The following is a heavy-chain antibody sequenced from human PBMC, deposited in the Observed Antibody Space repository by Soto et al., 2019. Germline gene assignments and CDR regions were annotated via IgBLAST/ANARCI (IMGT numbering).Heavy chain of an antibody. CDR2: IYYSGST. Sequence: PSETLSLTCTVSGGSISSYYWSWIRQPPGKGLEWIGYIYYSGSTYYNPSLKSRVTISVDTAKNQFALKLSSVTAADTAVYFCARVGEYTKRFDPWGQGTLVTVSS. CDR3: ARVGEYTKRFDP. J-gene: IGHJ5*02. D-gene: IGHD4-17*01. V-gene: IGHV4-59*08. CDR1: GGSISSYY.